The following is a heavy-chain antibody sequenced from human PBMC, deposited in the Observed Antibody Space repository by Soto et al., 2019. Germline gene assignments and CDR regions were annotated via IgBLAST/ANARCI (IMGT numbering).Heavy chain of an antibody. V-gene: IGHV4-34*01. Sequence: QVLLQQWGAGRLKPSETLSLTCAVYGGSFIDYSWGWIRQSPGTGLEWIGEINHSGSANYNPSLKSRVTISVDTSKNQFSLKLYSVTAADAAVYYCARVSDYWSQETLVTVSS. J-gene: IGHJ4*02. CDR2: INHSGSA. CDR3: ARVSDY. CDR1: GGSFIDYS.